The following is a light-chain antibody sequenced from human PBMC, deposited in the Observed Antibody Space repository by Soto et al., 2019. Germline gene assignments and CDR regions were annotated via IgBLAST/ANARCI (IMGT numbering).Light chain of an antibody. V-gene: IGLV4-60*02. CDR3: ETWDSNTHTV. CDR2: LEGSGSH. J-gene: IGLJ3*02. Sequence: QSVLTQSSSASASLGSSVKLTCTLSSGHSSYIIAWHQQQPGKAPRYLMKLEGSGSHNKGSGVPDRFSGSSSGADRYLTIFNLQFEDEADYYCETWDSNTHTVFGGGTKVTVL. CDR1: SGHSSYI.